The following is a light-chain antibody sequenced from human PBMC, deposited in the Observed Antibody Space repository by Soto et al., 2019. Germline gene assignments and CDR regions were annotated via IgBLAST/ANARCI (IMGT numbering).Light chain of an antibody. CDR1: SSDVGSYNL. CDR3: CSYAGSSTWV. V-gene: IGLV2-23*01. CDR2: EGS. Sequence: QSALTQPASVSGSPGQSITISCTGTSSDVGSYNLVSWYQQHPGKAPKLMIYEGSKRPSGVSNRFSGYKSGNTASLTISGRQGEDEADYYCCSYAGSSTWVFGGGTKLTVL. J-gene: IGLJ2*01.